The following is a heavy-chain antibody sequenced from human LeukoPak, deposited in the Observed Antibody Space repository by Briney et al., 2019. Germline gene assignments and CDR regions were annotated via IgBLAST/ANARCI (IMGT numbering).Heavy chain of an antibody. Sequence: ASVKVSCKASGGTFSSYAISWVRQAPGQGLEWMGGIIPIFGTANYAQKFQGRVTITADKSTSTAYMELSSLRSEDTAVYYCARDWGRSTSYNWFDPWGQGTLVTVSS. D-gene: IGHD2-2*01. J-gene: IGHJ5*02. V-gene: IGHV1-69*06. CDR3: ARDWGRSTSYNWFDP. CDR2: IIPIFGTA. CDR1: GGTFSSYA.